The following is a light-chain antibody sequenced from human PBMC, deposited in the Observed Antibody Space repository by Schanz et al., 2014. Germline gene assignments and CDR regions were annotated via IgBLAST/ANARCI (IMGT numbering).Light chain of an antibody. CDR2: DAS. Sequence: EIVLTQSPATLSLSPGERATLSCRASQSVSSYLAWYQQKPGQAPGLLIYDASNRATGIPARFSGSGSGTDFTLTINRLEAEDFAVYYCQQYVESPGTFGQGTRLEI. J-gene: IGKJ1*01. V-gene: IGKV3-11*01. CDR1: QSVSSY. CDR3: QQYVESPGT.